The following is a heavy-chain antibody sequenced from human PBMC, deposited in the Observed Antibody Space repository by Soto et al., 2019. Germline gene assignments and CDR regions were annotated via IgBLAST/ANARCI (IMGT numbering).Heavy chain of an antibody. Sequence: PSETLSLTCAVYGGSFSGYYWSWIRQPPGKGLEWIGEINHSGSTNYNPSLKSRVTISVDTSKNQFSLKLSSVTAADTAVYYCARGPGLRSYYYGSGSYPGRYYYYMDVWGKGTTVTVSS. D-gene: IGHD3-10*01. V-gene: IGHV4-34*01. CDR1: GGSFSGYY. CDR3: ARGPGLRSYYYGSGSYPGRYYYYMDV. CDR2: INHSGST. J-gene: IGHJ6*03.